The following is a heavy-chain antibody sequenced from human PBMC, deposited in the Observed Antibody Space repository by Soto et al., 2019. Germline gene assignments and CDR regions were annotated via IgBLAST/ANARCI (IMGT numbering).Heavy chain of an antibody. V-gene: IGHV3-30*09. CDR3: ARAFSGSYPNFDY. CDR2: ITYDGANG. J-gene: IGHJ4*02. D-gene: IGHD1-26*01. CDR1: GFIFRSYA. Sequence: GGPLRLSCLASGFIFRSYAMHWLRQAPGKGLEWVAVITYDGANGYYADSVRGRFAISRDNSKSRLYLQMNSLRPEDTAVYYCARAFSGSYPNFDYWGQGTLVTVSS.